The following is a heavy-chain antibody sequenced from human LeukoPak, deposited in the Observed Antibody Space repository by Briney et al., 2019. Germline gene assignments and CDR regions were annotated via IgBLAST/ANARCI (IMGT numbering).Heavy chain of an antibody. J-gene: IGHJ4*02. CDR1: GFTFSSYG. CDR2: ISYDGSNK. V-gene: IGHV3-30*03. CDR3: AIERFVY. Sequence: GGSLRLSCAASGFTFSSYGVHWVRQAPAKGLEWVAVISYDGSNKYYADSVKGRFTISRDNSKNTLYLQMNSLRAEDTAVYYCAIERFVYWARGPRVTVFS.